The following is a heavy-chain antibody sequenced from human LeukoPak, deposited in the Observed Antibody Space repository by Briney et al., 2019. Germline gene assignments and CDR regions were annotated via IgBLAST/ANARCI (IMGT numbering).Heavy chain of an antibody. CDR3: AKGVGSTGSYFDY. CDR2: ISYDGSNK. Sequence: GGSLRLSRAASGFTFSSYGMHWVRQAPGKGLEWVAVISYDGSNKYYADSVKGRFTISRDNSKNTVYLQMNSLRAEDTAVYYCAKGVGSTGSYFDYWGQGTLVTVSS. D-gene: IGHD1-26*01. CDR1: GFTFSSYG. V-gene: IGHV3-30*18. J-gene: IGHJ4*02.